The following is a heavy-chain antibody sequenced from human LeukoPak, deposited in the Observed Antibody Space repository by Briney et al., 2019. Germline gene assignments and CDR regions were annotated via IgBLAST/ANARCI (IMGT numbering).Heavy chain of an antibody. CDR3: ARDRRDYYESSVYFDY. CDR2: IYSGGST. V-gene: IGHV3-66*01. CDR1: GFTVSSNY. J-gene: IGHJ4*02. Sequence: GGSLRLSCAASGFTVSSNYMSWVRQAPGKGLEWVSVIYSGGSTYYADSVKGRFTIPRDNSKNTLYLQMNSLRAEDTAVYYCARDRRDYYESSVYFDYWGQGTLVTVSS. D-gene: IGHD3-22*01.